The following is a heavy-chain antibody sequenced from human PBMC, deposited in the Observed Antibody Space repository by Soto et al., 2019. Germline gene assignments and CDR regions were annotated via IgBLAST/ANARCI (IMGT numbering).Heavy chain of an antibody. Sequence: GGSLRLSCAASGFTFSSYWMHWVRQAPGKGLVWVSRINSDGSSTSYADSVKGRFTISRDNAKNTLYLQMNSLRAEDTAVYYCARGFDSSGYSNPFDYWGQGTPVTVSS. CDR3: ARGFDSSGYSNPFDY. D-gene: IGHD3-22*01. CDR1: GFTFSSYW. J-gene: IGHJ4*02. V-gene: IGHV3-74*01. CDR2: INSDGSST.